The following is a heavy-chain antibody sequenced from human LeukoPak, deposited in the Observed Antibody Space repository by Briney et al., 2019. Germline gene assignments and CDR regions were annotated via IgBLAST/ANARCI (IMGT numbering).Heavy chain of an antibody. CDR1: GFTFSSYA. V-gene: IGHV4-39*01. Sequence: AGGSLRLSCAASGFTFSSYAMSWIRQPPGKGLEWIGSIYYSGSTYYNPSLKSRVTISVDTSKNQFSLKLSSVTAADTAVCYCARGRGYSYYWGQGTLVTVSS. D-gene: IGHD5-18*01. CDR3: ARGRGYSYY. CDR2: IYYSGST. J-gene: IGHJ4*02.